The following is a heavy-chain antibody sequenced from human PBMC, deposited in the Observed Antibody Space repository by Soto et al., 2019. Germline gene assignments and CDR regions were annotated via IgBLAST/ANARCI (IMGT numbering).Heavy chain of an antibody. V-gene: IGHV1-18*01. J-gene: IGHJ4*02. CDR1: GYTFTNFG. Sequence: QVQLVQSGAEVKKPGASVKVSCKASGYTFTNFGISWVRQAPGQGLEWMGWISAYNGNTNYAQNFQGRVTMTTDTSTRPASMGLRSLRSDDTAVSYCARGGTPIDSWGQGTLVTVSS. CDR2: ISAYNGNT. CDR3: ARGGTPIDS. D-gene: IGHD3-16*01.